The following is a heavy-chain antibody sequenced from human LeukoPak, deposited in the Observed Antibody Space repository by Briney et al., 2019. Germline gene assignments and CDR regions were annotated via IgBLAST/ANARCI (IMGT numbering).Heavy chain of an antibody. Sequence: SVKVSCKASGGTFSSYAISWVRQAPGQGLEWMGGIIPIFGTANYAQKFQGRVTITADKSTSTAYMELSSLRSEDTAVYYCARAPAFCSGGSCYGYPYNWFDPRGQGTLVTVSS. CDR2: IIPIFGTA. CDR1: GGTFSSYA. D-gene: IGHD2-15*01. V-gene: IGHV1-69*06. J-gene: IGHJ5*02. CDR3: ARAPAFCSGGSCYGYPYNWFDP.